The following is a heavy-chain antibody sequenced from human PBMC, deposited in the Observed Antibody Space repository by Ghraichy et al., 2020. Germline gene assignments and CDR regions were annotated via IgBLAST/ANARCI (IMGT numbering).Heavy chain of an antibody. D-gene: IGHD5-12*01. CDR1: GFTFSSYA. CDR2: ISYDGSNK. CDR3: ARGGYAGDY. J-gene: IGHJ4*02. Sequence: GGSLRLSCAASGFTFSSYAMHWVRQAPGKGLEWVAVISYDGSNKYYADSVKGRFTISRDNSKNTLYLQMNSLRAEDTAVYYCARGGYAGDYWGQGTLVTVSS. V-gene: IGHV3-30-3*01.